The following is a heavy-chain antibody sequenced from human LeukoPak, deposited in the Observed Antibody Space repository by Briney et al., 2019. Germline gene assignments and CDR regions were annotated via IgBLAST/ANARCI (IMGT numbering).Heavy chain of an antibody. Sequence: SETLSLTCAVYGGSFSGYYWSWIRQPPGKGLEWIGEINHSGSTNYNPSLKSRVTISVDTSKNQFSLKLSSVTAADTAVYYCARRAKRITIFGVVIIGAFDIWGQGTMVTVSS. CDR1: GGSFSGYY. D-gene: IGHD3-3*01. J-gene: IGHJ3*02. CDR2: INHSGST. V-gene: IGHV4-34*01. CDR3: ARRAKRITIFGVVIIGAFDI.